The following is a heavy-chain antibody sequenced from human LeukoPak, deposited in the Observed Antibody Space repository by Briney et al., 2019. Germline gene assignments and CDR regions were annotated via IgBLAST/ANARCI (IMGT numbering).Heavy chain of an antibody. J-gene: IGHJ4*02. CDR1: GFTFSTYS. V-gene: IGHV3-21*01. Sequence: GGSLRLSCAASGFTFSTYSMNWVRQAPGKGLEWVSSISTSGHSIYYADSLKGRFTTSRDNAKNSLYLQMNSLRAEDTAVYYCGREGHSGSWDLDYWGQGTLVTVSS. CDR2: ISTSGHSI. D-gene: IGHD1-26*01. CDR3: GREGHSGSWDLDY.